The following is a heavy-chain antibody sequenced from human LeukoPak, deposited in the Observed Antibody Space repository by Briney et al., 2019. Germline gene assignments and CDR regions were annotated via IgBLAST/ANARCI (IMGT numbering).Heavy chain of an antibody. Sequence: PGGSLRLSCAASGFTFSSYSMNWVRQAPGKGLGWVSSISSSSSYIYYADSVKGRFTISRDNAKNSLYLQMNSLRAEDTAVYYCARVGVYSSSRVRHDAFDIWGQGTMVTVSS. D-gene: IGHD6-13*01. CDR2: ISSSSSYI. CDR1: GFTFSSYS. J-gene: IGHJ3*02. CDR3: ARVGVYSSSRVRHDAFDI. V-gene: IGHV3-21*01.